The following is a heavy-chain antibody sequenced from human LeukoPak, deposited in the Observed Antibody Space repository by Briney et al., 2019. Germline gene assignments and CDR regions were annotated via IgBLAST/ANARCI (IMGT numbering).Heavy chain of an antibody. V-gene: IGHV4-39*07. CDR2: IYYSGST. CDR3: AREAVALDY. CDR1: GDSISSSNFY. J-gene: IGHJ4*02. Sequence: SETLSLTCIVSGDSISSSNFYRGWIRQPPGKGLEWIGSIYYSGSTYYNPSLKSRVTISVDTSENQFSLKLSSVTAADTAVYYCAREAVALDYWGQGTLVTVSS. D-gene: IGHD6-19*01.